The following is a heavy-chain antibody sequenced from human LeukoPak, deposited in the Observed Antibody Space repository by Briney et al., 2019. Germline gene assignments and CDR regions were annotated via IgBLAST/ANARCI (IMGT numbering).Heavy chain of an antibody. CDR1: GGSFSGYY. V-gene: IGHV4-34*01. J-gene: IGHJ4*02. CDR2: INHSGST. D-gene: IGHD5-18*01. CDR3: ARQGEYSYGSFDS. Sequence: SETLSLTCAVYGGSFSGYYWSWIRQPPGKGLEWIGEINHSGSTNYNPSLKSRVTISVDTSKNQLSLKLSSVTAADTAVYYCARQGEYSYGSFDSWGQGTLVTVSS.